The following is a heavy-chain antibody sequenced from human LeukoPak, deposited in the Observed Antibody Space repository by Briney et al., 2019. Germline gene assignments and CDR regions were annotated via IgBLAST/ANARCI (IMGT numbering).Heavy chain of an antibody. J-gene: IGHJ2*01. CDR2: IYYSGST. CDR1: GGSISSGDYY. Sequence: SETLSLTCTVSGGSISSGDYYWSWIRQPPGKGLEWIGYIYYSGSTNYNPSLKSRVTISVDTSKNQFSLKLNSVTAADTAVYYCAKAYCTNGVCSRNWYFDLWGRGTLVTVSS. V-gene: IGHV4-61*08. CDR3: AKAYCTNGVCSRNWYFDL. D-gene: IGHD2-8*01.